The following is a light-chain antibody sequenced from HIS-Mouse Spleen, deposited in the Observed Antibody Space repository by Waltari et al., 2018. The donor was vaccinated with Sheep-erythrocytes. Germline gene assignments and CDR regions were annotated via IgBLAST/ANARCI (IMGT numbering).Light chain of an antibody. Sequence: QSALTQPRSVSGSPGQSVTISCTGTSSDVGGYNFVPWYQHNPGKAPKLMIYYVSKRPSGFPYRFSGSKSGNTASLTISGLQAEDEADYYCCSYAGSYNHVFATGTKVTVL. V-gene: IGLV2-11*01. CDR1: SSDVGGYNF. CDR3: CSYAGSYNHV. J-gene: IGLJ1*01. CDR2: YVS.